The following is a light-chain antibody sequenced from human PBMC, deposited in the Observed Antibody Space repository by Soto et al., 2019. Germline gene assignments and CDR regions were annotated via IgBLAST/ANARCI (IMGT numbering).Light chain of an antibody. CDR3: QTWGTGTVV. V-gene: IGLV4-69*01. CDR1: SGHSTYA. J-gene: IGLJ2*01. CDR2: LNIDGSH. Sequence: QLVLTQSPSASASLGASVKLTCTLSSGHSTYAIAWHQQQPAKGPRYLMKLNIDGSHSKGDGIPDRFSGSSSGAERYLTISSLQSEDEADYYCQTWGTGTVVFGGGTKLTVL.